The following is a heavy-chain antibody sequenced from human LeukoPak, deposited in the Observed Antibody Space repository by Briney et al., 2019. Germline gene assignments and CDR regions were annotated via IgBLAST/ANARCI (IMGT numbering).Heavy chain of an antibody. CDR1: GFTVSSNF. J-gene: IGHJ4*02. D-gene: IGHD3-9*01. Sequence: GGSLRLSCGACGFTVSSNFMSWVRQAPGKGLEWVSVIYSGGSTYYADSVKGSFTISRDNSKNTLYLQMNSLRVEDTAVYYCALGLVTDYWGQGTLVTVSS. CDR3: ALGLVTDY. CDR2: IYSGGST. V-gene: IGHV3-66*01.